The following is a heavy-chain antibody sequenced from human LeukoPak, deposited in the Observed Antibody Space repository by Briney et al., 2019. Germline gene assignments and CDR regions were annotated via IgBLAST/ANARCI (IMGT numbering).Heavy chain of an antibody. V-gene: IGHV1-8*01. D-gene: IGHD2-2*02. J-gene: IGHJ4*02. CDR2: MNPNSGNT. CDR1: GYTFTSYD. Sequence: ASVKVSCKASGYTFTSYDINWVRQATGQGLEWMGWMNPNSGNTGYAQKFQGRVTMTRNTSISTAYMELSSLRSEDTAVYYCARGVLPAAIIGYRGQGTLVTVSS. CDR3: ARGVLPAAIIGY.